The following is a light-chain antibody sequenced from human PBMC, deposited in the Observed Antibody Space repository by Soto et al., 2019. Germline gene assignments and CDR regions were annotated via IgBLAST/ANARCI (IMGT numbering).Light chain of an antibody. J-gene: IGLJ3*02. V-gene: IGLV4-69*01. CDR3: QTWSTGIWV. Sequence: QPVLTQSPSASASLGASVKLTCTLSSGHSNYAIAWHQQQPEKGPRYLMKLKSDGSHSKGDGIPDRFSGSSSGAERYLTISSLQSEDEADYYCQTWSTGIWVFGGGTKVTVL. CDR1: SGHSNYA. CDR2: LKSDGSH.